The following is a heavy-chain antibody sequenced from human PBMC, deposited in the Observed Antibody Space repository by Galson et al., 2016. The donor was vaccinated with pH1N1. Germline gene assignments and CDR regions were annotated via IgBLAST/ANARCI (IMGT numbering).Heavy chain of an antibody. CDR1: GSNSDYN. J-gene: IGHJ3*02. D-gene: IGHD4-17*01. V-gene: IGHV3-23*01. CDR3: AKGGYRDYGLDVFDI. Sequence: SLRLSCAASGSNSDYNMNWVRLAPGKGLEWVSSISGSGGRKHYADSVQGRFIISRDNSKNTLYLQMNSLRAGDTALYYCAKGGYRDYGLDVFDIWGQGTMVIVSS. CDR2: ISGSGGRK.